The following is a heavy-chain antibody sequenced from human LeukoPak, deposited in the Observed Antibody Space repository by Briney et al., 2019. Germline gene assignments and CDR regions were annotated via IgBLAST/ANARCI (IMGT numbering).Heavy chain of an antibody. CDR3: ARGVIDDFWSGYYSWFDP. J-gene: IGHJ5*02. V-gene: IGHV4-34*01. CDR1: GGSFSGYY. Sequence: SETLSLTCAVYGGSFSGYYWSWIRQPPGKGLEWIGETNHSGSTNYNPSLKSRVTISVDTSKNQFSLKLSSVTAADTAVYYCARGVIDDFWSGYYSWFDPWGQGTLVTVSS. CDR2: TNHSGST. D-gene: IGHD3-3*01.